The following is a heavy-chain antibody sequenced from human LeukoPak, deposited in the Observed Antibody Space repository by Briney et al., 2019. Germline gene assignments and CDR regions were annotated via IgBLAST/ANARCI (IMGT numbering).Heavy chain of an antibody. D-gene: IGHD3-10*01. Sequence: ASVKVSCKVSGDIFSTYYIQWVRQASGAGLEWVGWINTDIGGTHSAPKFQGRVSMTTDKSISTAYLELTRLTSDDTAMYYCARNWELWGQGTLVTVSS. J-gene: IGHJ4*02. CDR1: GDIFSTYY. CDR3: ARNWEL. V-gene: IGHV1-2*02. CDR2: INTDIGGT.